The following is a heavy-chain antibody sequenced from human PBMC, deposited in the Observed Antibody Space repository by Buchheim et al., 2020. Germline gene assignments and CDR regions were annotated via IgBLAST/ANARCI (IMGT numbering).Heavy chain of an antibody. D-gene: IGHD6-13*01. Sequence: EVQLVESGGGLVKPGGSLRLSCAASGFTFSSYSMNWVRQAPGKGLEWVSSISSSSSYIYYADSVKGRFTISRDNAKNSLYLQMNSLRAEDTAVYYCARRAAAGTGTYYFDYWGQGTL. J-gene: IGHJ4*02. CDR1: GFTFSSYS. V-gene: IGHV3-21*01. CDR3: ARRAAAGTGTYYFDY. CDR2: ISSSSSYI.